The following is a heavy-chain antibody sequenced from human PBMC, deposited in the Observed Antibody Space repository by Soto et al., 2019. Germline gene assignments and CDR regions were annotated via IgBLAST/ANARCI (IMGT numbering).Heavy chain of an antibody. CDR1: GASISGLY. J-gene: IGHJ5*02. CDR3: VRDGKKTLRDWFDP. Sequence: ETLELLCTVSGASISGLYWSWIRKSAGKGLEWIGRIYATGTTDYNPSLKSRVMMSVDTSKKQFSLKLRSVTAADTAVYYCVRDGKKTLRDWFDPWGQGISVTVSS. CDR2: IYATGTT. D-gene: IGHD1-1*01. V-gene: IGHV4-4*07.